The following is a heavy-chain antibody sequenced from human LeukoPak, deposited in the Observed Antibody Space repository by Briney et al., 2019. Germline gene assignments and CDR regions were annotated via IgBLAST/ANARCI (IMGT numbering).Heavy chain of an antibody. J-gene: IGHJ5*02. CDR3: ARDGGIVPRLLRTHNWFDP. CDR2: IYYSGST. CDR1: GGSISSGDSY. D-gene: IGHD3-22*01. Sequence: SQTLSLTCTVSGGSISSGDSYWSWIRQPPGKGLEWIGYIYYSGSTYYNPSLKSRVTISVHTSKNQFSLKLSSVTAADTAVYYCARDGGIVPRLLRTHNWFDPWGQGTLVTVSS. V-gene: IGHV4-30-4*01.